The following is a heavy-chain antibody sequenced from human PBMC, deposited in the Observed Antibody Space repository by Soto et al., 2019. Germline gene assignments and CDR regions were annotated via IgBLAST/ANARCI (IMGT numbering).Heavy chain of an antibody. CDR3: ARISITIFGVVISAPYYYGMDV. CDR2: INHSGST. Sequence: PSETLSLTCAVYGGSFSGYYWSWIRQPPGKGLEWIGEINHSGSTNYNPSLKSRVTISVDTSKNQFSLKLSSVTAADTAVYYCARISITIFGVVISAPYYYGMDVWGQGTKVTV. D-gene: IGHD3-3*01. J-gene: IGHJ6*02. V-gene: IGHV4-34*01. CDR1: GGSFSGYY.